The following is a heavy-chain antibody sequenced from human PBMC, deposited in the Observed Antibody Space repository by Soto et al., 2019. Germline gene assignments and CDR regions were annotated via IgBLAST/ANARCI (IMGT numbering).Heavy chain of an antibody. Sequence: QLVESGGGLVKPGGSLRLSCAASGFTFKNAWMSWVRQAPGKGLEWVGRIKTKADAGTTDYAAPVKGRFTISRDDSKNTLYLQMNSLKTEGTALYFCTTDGATIFFDPRGEGTLVTVSS. J-gene: IGHJ5*02. V-gene: IGHV3-15*01. CDR2: IKTKADAGTT. CDR3: TTDGATIFFDP. CDR1: GFTFKNAW. D-gene: IGHD3-10*02.